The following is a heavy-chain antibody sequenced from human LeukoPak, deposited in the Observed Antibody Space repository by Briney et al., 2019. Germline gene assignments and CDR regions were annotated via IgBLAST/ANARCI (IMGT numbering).Heavy chain of an antibody. D-gene: IGHD6-6*01. Sequence: GGSLRLSCAASGFTFTNYWMSWVRQAPGKGLEWLANIKQDGSEKYYVDSVEGRFTISRDNAKNSLSLQMNSLSGEDTAVYYCVRALGSSSADYWGQGTLVTVSS. CDR3: VRALGSSSADY. CDR2: IKQDGSEK. J-gene: IGHJ4*02. V-gene: IGHV3-7*01. CDR1: GFTFTNYW.